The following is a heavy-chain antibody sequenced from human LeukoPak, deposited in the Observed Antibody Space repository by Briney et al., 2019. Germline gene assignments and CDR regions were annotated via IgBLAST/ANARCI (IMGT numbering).Heavy chain of an antibody. CDR3: ATLTGYSSESWFDP. CDR1: GGSISSYY. J-gene: IGHJ5*02. V-gene: IGHV4-59*01. D-gene: IGHD3-9*01. CDR2: IYYTGST. Sequence: SETLSLTCTVSGGSISSYYWSWIRQPPGRGRGWIGYIYYTGSTNYNPSLKSRVTISVDTSKNQFSLKLSSVTAADTAVYYCATLTGYSSESWFDPWGQGILVTVSS.